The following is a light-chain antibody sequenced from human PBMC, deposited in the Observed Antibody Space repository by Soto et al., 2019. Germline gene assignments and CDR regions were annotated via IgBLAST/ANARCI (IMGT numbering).Light chain of an antibody. CDR1: QNINNY. CDR2: AAS. J-gene: IGKJ1*01. V-gene: IGKV1-39*01. Sequence: EIQMTQSPSSLSASVGDRVTITCRASQNINNYLNWYQQQPGKGPKLLIFAASNLQSGVPSRFRGSGSGTDFTLTISSLQPEDFATYYCHQSYTFPETFGQGAKVESK. CDR3: HQSYTFPET.